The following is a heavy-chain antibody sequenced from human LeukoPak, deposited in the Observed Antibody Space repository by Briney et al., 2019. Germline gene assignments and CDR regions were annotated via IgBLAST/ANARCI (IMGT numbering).Heavy chain of an antibody. CDR3: HCSGGSCYSRARD. V-gene: IGHV3-74*01. D-gene: IGHD2-15*01. J-gene: IGHJ4*02. CDR2: INSDGSST. Sequence: GGSLRLSCAASGFTFSSYWMHWVRQAPGKGLVWVSRINSDGSSTSYADSVKGRFTISRDNAKNTLYLQMNSLRAEDTAVYYCHCSGGSCYSRARDWGQGTLVTVSS. CDR1: GFTFSSYW.